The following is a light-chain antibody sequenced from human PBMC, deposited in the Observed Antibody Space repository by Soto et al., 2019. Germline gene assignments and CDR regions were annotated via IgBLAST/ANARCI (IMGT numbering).Light chain of an antibody. J-gene: IGLJ1*01. CDR2: DVA. Sequence: LTQPPSLSVAPGQSITISCTGTSSDVGGSNFVSWYQQHPGKPPKLIIYDVANRPSGVSNRFSGSKSGSTASLIISRLQTEDEADYYCVSYTSSTTYVFGTGTKVTVL. CDR3: VSYTSSTTYV. V-gene: IGLV2-14*03. CDR1: SSDVGGSNF.